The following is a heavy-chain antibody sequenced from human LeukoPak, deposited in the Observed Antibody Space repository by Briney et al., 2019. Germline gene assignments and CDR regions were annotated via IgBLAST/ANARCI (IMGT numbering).Heavy chain of an antibody. D-gene: IGHD4-17*01. Sequence: QPGRSLRLSCAASGFIFSSYGMHWVRQAPGKGLEWVALIWYDGSKSHHADSVKGRFTISRDNSKNTLYLQINSLRAEDTAVYYCASMTTVTLDDAFDIWGQGTMVTVSS. CDR2: IWYDGSKS. J-gene: IGHJ3*02. V-gene: IGHV3-33*01. CDR3: ASMTTVTLDDAFDI. CDR1: GFIFSSYG.